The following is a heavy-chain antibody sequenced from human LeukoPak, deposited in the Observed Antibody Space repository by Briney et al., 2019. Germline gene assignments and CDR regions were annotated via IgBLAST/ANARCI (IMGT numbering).Heavy chain of an antibody. J-gene: IGHJ4*02. Sequence: GRSLRLSCAASGFTFSSYGMHWVRQAPGKGLEWVAVIWYDGSNKYYADSVKGRFTISRDNSKNTLYLQMNSLRAEDTGVYYCASLPLGGYYDSSGYPIGYWGQGTLVTVSS. CDR3: ASLPLGGYYDSSGYPIGY. CDR1: GFTFSSYG. D-gene: IGHD3-22*01. V-gene: IGHV3-33*01. CDR2: IWYDGSNK.